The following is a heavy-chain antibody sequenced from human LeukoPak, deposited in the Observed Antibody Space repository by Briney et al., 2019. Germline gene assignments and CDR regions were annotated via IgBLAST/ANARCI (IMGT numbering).Heavy chain of an antibody. J-gene: IGHJ6*02. Sequence: SETLSFTCAVYGGSFSGYYWSWIRQPPGKGLEWIGEINHSGSTNYNPSLKSRVTISVDTSKNQFSLKLSSVTAADTAVYYCASPPRCSSTSCYTIDGMDVWGQGTTVTVSS. CDR2: INHSGST. V-gene: IGHV4-34*01. CDR3: ASPPRCSSTSCYTIDGMDV. CDR1: GGSFSGYY. D-gene: IGHD2-2*02.